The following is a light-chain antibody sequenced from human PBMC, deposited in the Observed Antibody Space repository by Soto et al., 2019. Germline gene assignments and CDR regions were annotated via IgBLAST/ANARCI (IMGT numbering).Light chain of an antibody. CDR3: QPSYSTPPT. CDR2: AAS. V-gene: IGKV1-39*01. J-gene: IGKJ2*01. CDR1: QSISSY. Sequence: DIQMTQSPSSLSASVGDRVTITCRASQSISSYLNWYQQKPGKAPKLLIYAASSLQSGVPSRFSGSGSGTDITLTISSLQPEDFATYYCQPSYSTPPTFGEGTKLEIK.